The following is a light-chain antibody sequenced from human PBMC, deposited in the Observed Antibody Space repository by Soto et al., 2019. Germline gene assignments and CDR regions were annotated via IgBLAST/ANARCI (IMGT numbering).Light chain of an antibody. V-gene: IGLV2-23*02. J-gene: IGLJ1*01. Sequence: QSVLTQPASVSGSPGQSITISCTGTTGDIGRYNLVSWFKKSPGKAPKLIIFEVTKRPSGLSDRFSGSKSGSTATLTISGLQADDEADYYCCSFVGSASYVFGSGTKLTVL. CDR2: EVT. CDR1: TGDIGRYNL. CDR3: CSFVGSASYV.